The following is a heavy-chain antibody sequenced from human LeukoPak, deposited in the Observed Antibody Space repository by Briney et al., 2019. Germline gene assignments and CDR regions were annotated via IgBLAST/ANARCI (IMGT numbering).Heavy chain of an antibody. Sequence: GGSLRLSCAASGFTFSSYSMNWVRQAPGKGLEWVSSISRSSRHLYYADSVQGRFTISRDDAKNSVYLQMNSLRADETAVYYCVRDFDTVTTAYLQLWGQGTLVTVSS. V-gene: IGHV3-21*01. J-gene: IGHJ1*01. D-gene: IGHD4-17*01. CDR2: ISRSSRHL. CDR1: GFTFSSYS. CDR3: VRDFDTVTTAYLQL.